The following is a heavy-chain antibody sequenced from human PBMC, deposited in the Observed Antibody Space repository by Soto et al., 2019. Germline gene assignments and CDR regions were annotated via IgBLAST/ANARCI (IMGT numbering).Heavy chain of an antibody. V-gene: IGHV3-30-3*01. CDR2: ISYDGSNK. D-gene: IGHD5-12*01. CDR1: GFTFSSYA. J-gene: IGHJ4*02. CDR3: ARYLEWLRGFDY. Sequence: PGGSLRLSCAASGFTFSSYAMHWVRQAPGKGLEWVAVISYDGSNKYYADSVKGRFTISRDNSKNTLYLQMNSLRAEDTAVYYCARYLEWLRGFDYWGQGTLVTVSS.